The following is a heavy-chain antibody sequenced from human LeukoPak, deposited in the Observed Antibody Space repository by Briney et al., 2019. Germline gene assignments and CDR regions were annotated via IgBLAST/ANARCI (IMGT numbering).Heavy chain of an antibody. CDR2: IRNKANSYTT. V-gene: IGHV3-72*01. J-gene: IGHJ4*02. CDR1: GFTFSDHY. CDR3: SRAGLRTTPYYFDY. D-gene: IGHD1-7*01. Sequence: GGSLRLSCAASGFTFSDHYMDWVRQAPGKGLEWVGRIRNKANSYTTEYAASVEGRFTISRDDSKNSLYLQMNSLNTDDTAVYYCSRAGLRTTPYYFDYWGQGTLVTVSS.